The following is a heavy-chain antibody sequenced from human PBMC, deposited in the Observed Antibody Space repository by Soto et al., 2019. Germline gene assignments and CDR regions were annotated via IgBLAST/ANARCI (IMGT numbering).Heavy chain of an antibody. V-gene: IGHV4-30-2*01. Sequence: SETLSLTCAVSGGSISSGGYSWSWIRQPPGKGLEWIGYIYHSGSTYYNPSLKSRVTISVDRSKNQFSLKLSSVTAADTAVYYCARQFSLTGGPVNWFDPWGQGTLVTVSS. CDR3: ARQFSLTGGPVNWFDP. CDR1: GGSISSGGYS. CDR2: IYHSGST. D-gene: IGHD3-9*01. J-gene: IGHJ5*02.